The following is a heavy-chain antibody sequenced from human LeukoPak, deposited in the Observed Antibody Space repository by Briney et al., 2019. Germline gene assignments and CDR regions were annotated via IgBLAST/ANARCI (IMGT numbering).Heavy chain of an antibody. J-gene: IGHJ4*02. Sequence: KSSETLSLTCAVSGGSISSGGYSWSWIRQPPGKGLEWIGYIYHSGSTYYNPSLKSRVTISVERSKNQFSLKLSSVTAADTAVYYCARGPYTAMVGFDYWGQGTLVTVSS. CDR1: GGSISSGGYS. V-gene: IGHV4-30-2*01. CDR3: ARGPYTAMVGFDY. CDR2: IYHSGST. D-gene: IGHD5-18*01.